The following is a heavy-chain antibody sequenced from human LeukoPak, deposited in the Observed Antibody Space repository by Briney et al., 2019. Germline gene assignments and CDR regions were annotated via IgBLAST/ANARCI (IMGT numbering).Heavy chain of an antibody. V-gene: IGHV1-2*02. CDR1: GYTFTGYY. CDR3: ARDLGGSGSYYNVESY. Sequence: ASVKVSCTASGYTFTGYYMHWVRQAPGQGLEWMGWINPNSGGTNYAQKCQGRVTMTRDTSISTAYMELSRLRSDDTAVYYCARDLGGSGSYYNVESYWGQGTLVTVSS. J-gene: IGHJ4*02. CDR2: INPNSGGT. D-gene: IGHD3-10*01.